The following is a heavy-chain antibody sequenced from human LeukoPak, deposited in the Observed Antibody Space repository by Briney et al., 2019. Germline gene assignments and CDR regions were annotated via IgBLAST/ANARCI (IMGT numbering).Heavy chain of an antibody. CDR3: ARVVVRDANNYKDY. Sequence: SETLSLTCTVSGYSISSGYYWGWIRQPPGKGLEWIGSIYHSGSTYYNPSLKSRVTISVDTSKNQFSLKLSSVTAADTAVYYCARVVVRDANNYKDYWGQGTLVTVSS. V-gene: IGHV4-38-2*02. CDR1: GYSISSGYY. D-gene: IGHD5-24*01. J-gene: IGHJ4*02. CDR2: IYHSGST.